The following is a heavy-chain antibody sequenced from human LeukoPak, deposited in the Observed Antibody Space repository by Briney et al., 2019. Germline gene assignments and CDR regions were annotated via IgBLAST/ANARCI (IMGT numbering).Heavy chain of an antibody. J-gene: IGHJ4*02. CDR3: ARDSMYYYGSGSYPYFDY. D-gene: IGHD3-10*01. CDR1: GYTFTSYG. CDR2: ISAYNGNT. V-gene: IGHV1-18*01. Sequence: ASVKVSCKASGYTFTSYGISWVRQAPGQGLEWMGWISAYNGNTNYAQKLQGRVTMTTDTSTSTAYMELRSLRSDDTAVYYCARDSMYYYGSGSYPYFDYWGQGTLVTVSS.